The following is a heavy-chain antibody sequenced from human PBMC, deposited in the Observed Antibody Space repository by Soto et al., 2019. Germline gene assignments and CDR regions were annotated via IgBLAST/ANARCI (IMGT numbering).Heavy chain of an antibody. J-gene: IGHJ4*02. CDR1: GFTFSSYA. Sequence: EVQLLESGGGLVQPGGSLRLSCAASGFTFSSYAMSWVRQAPGKGLEWVSAISGSGGSTYYADSVKGRFTISRDNSKNTLYLQMNSLRAEDTAVYYCATAGYGCSGGSCYYYYFDYWGQGTLVTVSS. CDR3: ATAGYGCSGGSCYYYYFDY. D-gene: IGHD2-15*01. CDR2: ISGSGGST. V-gene: IGHV3-23*01.